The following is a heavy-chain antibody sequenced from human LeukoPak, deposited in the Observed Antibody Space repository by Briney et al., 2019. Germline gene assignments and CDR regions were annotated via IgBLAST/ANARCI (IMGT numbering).Heavy chain of an antibody. CDR3: ARYYYDNYFDY. D-gene: IGHD3-22*01. V-gene: IGHV4-59*08. CDR1: GGSISSYY. CDR2: IYYSGST. Sequence: PSETLSLTRTVSGGSISSYYWSWIRQPPGKGLEWIGYIYYSGSTNYNPSLKSRVTISVDTSKNQFSLKLSSVTAADTAVYYCARYYYDNYFDYWGQGTLVTVSS. J-gene: IGHJ4*02.